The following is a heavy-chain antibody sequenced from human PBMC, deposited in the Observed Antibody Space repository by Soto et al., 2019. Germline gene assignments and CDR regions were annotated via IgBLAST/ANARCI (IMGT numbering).Heavy chain of an antibody. CDR3: ATRKDYYYGSGCLGGMDV. CDR2: ICYSGST. Sequence: QVQLQESGPGLVKPSQTLSLTCTVSGGSISSGSYYWSWIRQLPGKGLEWIGCICYSGSTYYTPTHDSTVTLSVETSINEFSLKMNSVTAAGTAVYACATRKDYYYGSGCLGGMDVWGQGTTVTVSS. D-gene: IGHD3-10*01. J-gene: IGHJ6*02. V-gene: IGHV4-31*01. CDR1: GGSISSGSYY.